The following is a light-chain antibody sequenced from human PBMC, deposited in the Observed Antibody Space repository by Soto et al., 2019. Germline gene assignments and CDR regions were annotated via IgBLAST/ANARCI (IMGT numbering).Light chain of an antibody. CDR3: QQYESTPPT. J-gene: IGKJ2*01. Sequence: DIVMTQSPDSLAVSLGERATINCKSSQSVLYSSNNKNYLAWYQQRPGQPPKLLIYWASTRESRVPDRFRGSGSGTDFTLTITSLQAEDVAVYYCQQYESTPPTFGQGTKLEIK. CDR1: QSVLYSSNNKNY. CDR2: WAS. V-gene: IGKV4-1*01.